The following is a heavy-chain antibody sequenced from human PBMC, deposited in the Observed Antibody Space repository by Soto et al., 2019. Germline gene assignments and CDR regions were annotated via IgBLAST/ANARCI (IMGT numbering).Heavy chain of an antibody. Sequence: VHLVESGGGVVLPGRSLRLSCEASGFTFRSYSMHWVRQAPGKGLEWVAVISFDGNETFYRDSVRGRFTVSRDNPKNTLYLQMDRVTAEDTAIYYCATPRGATGNLFDYWGQGT. V-gene: IGHV3-30*03. CDR3: ATPRGATGNLFDY. CDR1: GFTFRSYS. CDR2: ISFDGNET. D-gene: IGHD1-26*01. J-gene: IGHJ4*02.